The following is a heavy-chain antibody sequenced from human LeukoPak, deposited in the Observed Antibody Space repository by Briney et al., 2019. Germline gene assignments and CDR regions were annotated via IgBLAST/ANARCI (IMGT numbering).Heavy chain of an antibody. CDR1: GGSFSGYY. V-gene: IGHV4-34*01. CDR3: ASRGKARPTVYRPRGWFDP. J-gene: IGHJ5*02. Sequence: SETLSLTCAVYGGSFSGYYWSWIRQPPGKGLEWIGEIDHSGSTNYNPSLKSRVTISVDTSKNQFSLKLSSVTAADTAVYYCASRGKARPTVYRPRGWFDPWGQGTLVTVSS. CDR2: IDHSGST. D-gene: IGHD6-13*01.